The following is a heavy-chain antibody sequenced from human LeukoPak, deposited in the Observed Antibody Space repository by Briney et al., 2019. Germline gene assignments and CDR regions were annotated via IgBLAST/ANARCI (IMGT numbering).Heavy chain of an antibody. V-gene: IGHV1-69*06. CDR3: AREYTDYYGSGEKNWFDP. CDR1: GGTFSSYA. Sequence: ASVKVSCKASGGTFSSYAISWVRQAPGQGLEWMGGIIPIFGTANYAQKFQGRVTITADKSTSTAYMELSSLRSEDTAVYYCAREYTDYYGSGEKNWFDPWGQGTLVTVSS. CDR2: IIPIFGTA. D-gene: IGHD3-10*01. J-gene: IGHJ5*02.